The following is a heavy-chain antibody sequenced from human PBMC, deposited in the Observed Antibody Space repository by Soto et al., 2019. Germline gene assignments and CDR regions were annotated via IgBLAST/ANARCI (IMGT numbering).Heavy chain of an antibody. CDR2: VNHSGST. D-gene: IGHD4-17*01. J-gene: IGHJ6*02. V-gene: IGHV4-34*01. Sequence: SETLSLTCAVYGGSFSGYYRSWIRQPPGKGLEWIGEVNHSGSTNYNPSLKSRVTMSVDTSKNQFSLKLSSVTAADTAVYYCARGVTTPYYYYYYGMDVWGQGTTVTVSS. CDR1: GGSFSGYY. CDR3: ARGVTTPYYYYYYGMDV.